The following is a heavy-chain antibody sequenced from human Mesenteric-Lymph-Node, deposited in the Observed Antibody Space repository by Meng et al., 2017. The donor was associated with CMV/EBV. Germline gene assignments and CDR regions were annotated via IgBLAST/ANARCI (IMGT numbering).Heavy chain of an antibody. D-gene: IGHD2-2*01. CDR1: GYSFTTNW. CDR2: IYPDDSEI. Sequence: GESLKISCKGSGYSFTTNWIGWVRQMPGKGLEWMGMIYPDDSEIRYSPSFQGQVTISADKSISTAYLQWSSLKASDTAMYYCARHFRSSTSRNWFDPWGQGTLVTVSS. CDR3: ARHFRSSTSRNWFDP. J-gene: IGHJ5*02. V-gene: IGHV5-51*01.